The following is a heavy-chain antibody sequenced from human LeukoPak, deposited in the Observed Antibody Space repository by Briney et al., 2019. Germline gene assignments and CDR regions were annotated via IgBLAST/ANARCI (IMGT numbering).Heavy chain of an antibody. V-gene: IGHV1-8*01. Sequence: ASVKVSCKVSGHTLTDLSMHWVRQATGQGLEWMGWMNPNSGNTGYAQKFQGRVTITRNTSISTAYMELNSLRSEDTAVYYCARENDFWSGYTHAFDIWGQGTMVTVSS. CDR3: ARENDFWSGYTHAFDI. J-gene: IGHJ3*02. D-gene: IGHD3-3*01. CDR2: MNPNSGNT. CDR1: GHTLTDLS.